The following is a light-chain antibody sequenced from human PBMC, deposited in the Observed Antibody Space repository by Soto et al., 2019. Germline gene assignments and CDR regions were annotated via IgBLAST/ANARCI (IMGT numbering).Light chain of an antibody. CDR2: LNSDGSH. J-gene: IGLJ2*01. CDR1: SGHSSYA. CDR3: QTWGTGSVV. Sequence: QLVLTQSPSASASLGASVKLTCTLSSGHSSYAIAWHQQQPEKGPRYLMRLNSDGSHNKGDGIPERFSGSSSGAERYLTISSPQSEDEADYYCQTWGTGSVVFGGGTKLTVL. V-gene: IGLV4-69*01.